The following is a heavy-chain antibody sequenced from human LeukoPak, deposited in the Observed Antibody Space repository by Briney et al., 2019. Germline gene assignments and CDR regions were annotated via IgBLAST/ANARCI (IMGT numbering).Heavy chain of an antibody. D-gene: IGHD1-14*01. Sequence: SETLSLTCTVSGGSISSSSYYWGWIRQPPGMGLEWIGSIYYSGSTYYNPSLKSRVTISVDTSKNQFSLKLSSVTAADTAVYYCAKGCQCPSGLSSWFDPRGQGTLVAVSS. CDR3: AKGCQCPSGLSSWFDP. CDR1: GGSISSSSYY. V-gene: IGHV4-39*07. J-gene: IGHJ5*02. CDR2: IYYSGST.